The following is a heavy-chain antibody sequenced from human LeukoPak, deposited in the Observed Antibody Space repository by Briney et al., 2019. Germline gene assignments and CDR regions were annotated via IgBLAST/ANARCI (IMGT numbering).Heavy chain of an antibody. CDR1: GGSISSSSYH. V-gene: IGHV4-39*01. CDR3: ARHPSAMTRFDP. J-gene: IGHJ5*02. D-gene: IGHD2-2*01. CDR2: IYYSGST. Sequence: SETLSLTCTVSGGSISSSSYHWGWIRQPPGKGLEWIGSIYYSGSTYYNPSLKSRVTISVDTSKNQFSLKLSSVTAADTAVYCCARHPSAMTRFDPWGQGTLVTVSS.